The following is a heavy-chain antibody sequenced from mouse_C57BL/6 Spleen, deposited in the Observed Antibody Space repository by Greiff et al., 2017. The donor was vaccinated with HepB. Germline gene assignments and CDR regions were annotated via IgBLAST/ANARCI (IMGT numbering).Heavy chain of an antibody. CDR2: IWTGGGT. V-gene: IGHV2-9-1*01. CDR3: ARLNYDYDDAMDY. D-gene: IGHD2-4*01. CDR1: GFSLTSYA. Sequence: VKLQESGPGLVAPSQSLSITCTVSGFSLTSYAISWVRQPPGKGLEWLGVIWTGGGTNYNSALKSRLSISKDNSKSQVFLKMNSLQTDDTARYYCARLNYDYDDAMDYWGQGTSVTVSS. J-gene: IGHJ4*01.